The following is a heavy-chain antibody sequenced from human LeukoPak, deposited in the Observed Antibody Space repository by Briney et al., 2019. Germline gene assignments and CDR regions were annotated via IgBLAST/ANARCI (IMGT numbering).Heavy chain of an antibody. J-gene: IGHJ4*02. CDR2: ISTYNGNT. CDR1: TYTFTNYG. Sequence: GASVKVSCKASTYTFTNYGISWVRQAPGQGLEWMGWISTYNGNTNYAQKVQGRVTMTTDTSTGTAYMELRSLRSDDTAVYYCARGHSSNWRPIDYWGQGTLVTVSS. V-gene: IGHV1-18*01. CDR3: ARGHSSNWRPIDY. D-gene: IGHD6-13*01.